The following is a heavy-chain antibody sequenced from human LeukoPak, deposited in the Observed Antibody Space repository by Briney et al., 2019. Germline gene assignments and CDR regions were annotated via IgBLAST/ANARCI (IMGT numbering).Heavy chain of an antibody. CDR3: ASVSSSWYAAFDY. Sequence: SETLSLTCTVSGGFISSGGYYWSWIRQHPGKGLEWIGYIYYSGSTYYNPSLKSRVTISVDTSKNQFSLKLSSVTAADTAVYYCASVSSSWYAAFDYWGQGTLVTVSS. CDR2: IYYSGST. V-gene: IGHV4-31*03. CDR1: GGFISSGGYY. D-gene: IGHD6-13*01. J-gene: IGHJ4*02.